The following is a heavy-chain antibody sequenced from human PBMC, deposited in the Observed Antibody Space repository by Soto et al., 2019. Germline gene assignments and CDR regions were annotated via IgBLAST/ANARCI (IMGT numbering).Heavy chain of an antibody. Sequence: SETLSLTCTVSGGSICSYDWSWIRQPPEKRQEKIGYIYYSGSTNYNPSLKSRDTISVDTSKNQFSLKLSSVTAADTAVYFCAREVSLNDFWSGYYRVIDYWGQGPLVTVSS. V-gene: IGHV4-59*01. D-gene: IGHD3-3*01. J-gene: IGHJ4*02. CDR1: GGSICSYD. CDR3: AREVSLNDFWSGYYRVIDY. CDR2: IYYSGST.